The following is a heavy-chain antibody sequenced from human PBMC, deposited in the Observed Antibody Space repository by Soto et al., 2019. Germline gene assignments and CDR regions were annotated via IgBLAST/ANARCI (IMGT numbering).Heavy chain of an antibody. CDR3: ARDDPRYYYDGSGYYPDY. CDR1: GFTFSDYY. V-gene: IGHV3-11*01. J-gene: IGHJ4*02. D-gene: IGHD3-22*01. Sequence: PGGSLRLSCAASGFTFSDYYMSWIRQAPGKGLEWVSYISSSGSTIYYADSVKGRFTISRDNAKNSLYLQMNSLRAEDTAVYYCARDDPRYYYDGSGYYPDYWGQGTLVTGSS. CDR2: ISSSGSTI.